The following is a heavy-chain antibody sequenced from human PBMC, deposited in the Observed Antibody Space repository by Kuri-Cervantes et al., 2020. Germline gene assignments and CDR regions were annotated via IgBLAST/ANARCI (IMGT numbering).Heavy chain of an antibody. CDR2: VHYSGSS. CDR1: GGSISSYY. Sequence: SETLSLTCTVSGGSISSYYWSWIRQPPGKGLEWLGYVHYSGSSKYNPSLESRVIMSVDTSKNQCSLRLNSVTAADTAVYYCARHVPGRNSRRWFDFWGQGTRVTVSS. J-gene: IGHJ5*01. D-gene: IGHD2/OR15-2a*01. V-gene: IGHV4-59*01. CDR3: ARHVPGRNSRRWFDF.